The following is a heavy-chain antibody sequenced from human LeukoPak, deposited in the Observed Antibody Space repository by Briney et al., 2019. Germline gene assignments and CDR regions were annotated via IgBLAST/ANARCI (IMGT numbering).Heavy chain of an antibody. CDR2: SYYSGST. J-gene: IGHJ4*02. Sequence: SETLSLTCTVSGGSITSSNYYWGWIRQPPGKGLEWIASSYYSGSTYYNPSLKSRVTISVDTSKNQFSLKLSSVTAADTAVYYCARLSAAAYYYDSSGYRGAIDYWGQGTLVTVSS. D-gene: IGHD3-22*01. V-gene: IGHV4-39*01. CDR1: GGSITSSNYY. CDR3: ARLSAAAYYYDSSGYRGAIDY.